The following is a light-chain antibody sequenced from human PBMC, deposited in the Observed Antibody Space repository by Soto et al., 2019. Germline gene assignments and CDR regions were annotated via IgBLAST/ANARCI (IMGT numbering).Light chain of an antibody. J-gene: IGKJ2*01. V-gene: IGKV3-15*01. Sequence: EIVMTQSPVTLSVSPGERAALSCRASQSVRSNLAWYQQKPGQAPRLLIYGASTRATGMPARFSGSGSGTEFTLTINSLQSEDFAVYYCQQYNQWPGTFGQGAKLEIK. CDR1: QSVRSN. CDR2: GAS. CDR3: QQYNQWPGT.